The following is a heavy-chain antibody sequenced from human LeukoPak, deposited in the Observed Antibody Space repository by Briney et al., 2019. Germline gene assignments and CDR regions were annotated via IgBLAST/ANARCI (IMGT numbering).Heavy chain of an antibody. J-gene: IGHJ6*02. D-gene: IGHD6-19*01. CDR1: GYSFTSYW. Sequence: GESLRISCKGSGYSFTSYWISWVRQMPGKGLEWMGRIDPSDSYTNYSPSFQGHVTISADKSISTAYLQWSSLKASDTAMYYCARHYGLTDSGWWNPYYYYGMDVWGQGTTVTVSS. CDR2: IDPSDSYT. V-gene: IGHV5-10-1*01. CDR3: ARHYGLTDSGWWNPYYYYGMDV.